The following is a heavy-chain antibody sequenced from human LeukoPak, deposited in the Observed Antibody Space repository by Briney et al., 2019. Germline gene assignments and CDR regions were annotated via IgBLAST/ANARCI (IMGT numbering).Heavy chain of an antibody. D-gene: IGHD3-3*01. J-gene: IGHJ4*02. Sequence: GGSLRLSCAASGFTFSSYGMHWVRQAPGKGLEWVAFIRYDGSNKYYADSVKGRFTISRDNSKNTLYLQMNSLRAEDTAVYYCARPYDITIFGVVIIPYYFDYWGQGTLVTVSS. V-gene: IGHV3-30*02. CDR2: IRYDGSNK. CDR1: GFTFSSYG. CDR3: ARPYDITIFGVVIIPYYFDY.